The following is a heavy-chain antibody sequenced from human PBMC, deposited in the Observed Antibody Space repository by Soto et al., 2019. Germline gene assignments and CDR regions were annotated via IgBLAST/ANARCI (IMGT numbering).Heavy chain of an antibody. J-gene: IGHJ4*02. CDR2: ISYDGSNK. CDR1: GFTFSSYA. CDR3: ARVPDYGGNYFDY. D-gene: IGHD4-17*01. Sequence: QVQLVESGGGVVQPGRSLRLSCVASGFTFSSYAMHWVRQAPGKGLEWVAVISYDGSNKYYADSVKGRFTISRDNSKNTLYLQMNSLRAEDTAVYYCARVPDYGGNYFDYWGQGTLVTVSS. V-gene: IGHV3-30-3*01.